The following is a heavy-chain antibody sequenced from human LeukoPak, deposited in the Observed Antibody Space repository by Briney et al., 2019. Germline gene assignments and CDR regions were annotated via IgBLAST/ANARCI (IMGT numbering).Heavy chain of an antibody. CDR2: IYYSGST. CDR1: GGSISSSSYY. Sequence: SETLSLTCTVSGGSISSSSYYWGWIRQPPGKGLEWIGSIYYSGSTYYNPSLKSRVTISVDTSKNQCSLKLSSVTAADTAVYYCARRIYSGYRGESAFYYFDYWGQGTLVTVS. J-gene: IGHJ4*02. V-gene: IGHV4-39*01. CDR3: ARRIYSGYRGESAFYYFDY. D-gene: IGHD5-12*01.